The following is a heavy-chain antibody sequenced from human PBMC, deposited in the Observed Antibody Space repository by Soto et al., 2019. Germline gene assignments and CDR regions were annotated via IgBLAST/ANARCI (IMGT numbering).Heavy chain of an antibody. CDR2: IKQSGSET. J-gene: IGHJ4*02. V-gene: IGHV3-7*03. D-gene: IGHD5-18*01. CDR3: ARGYSIDY. Sequence: LSCSASGFTFSSYWMTWVRQAPGKGLEWVANIKQSGSETYYVDSVKGRFTISRDDAKNALYLQMNTLRAEDTAVYFCARGYSIDYWGQGTLVTVSS. CDR1: GFTFSSYW.